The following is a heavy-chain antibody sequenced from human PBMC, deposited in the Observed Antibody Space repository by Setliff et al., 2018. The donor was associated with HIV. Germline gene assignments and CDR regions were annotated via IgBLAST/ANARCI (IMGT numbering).Heavy chain of an antibody. J-gene: IGHJ4*02. V-gene: IGHV1-18*01. CDR2: ISGYTGIT. Sequence: ASVKVSCKISGYIFSRYGVTWVRQAPGQGLEWMGYISGYTGITHYAQNFQGRVTMTTDPSKYTAYMELRSLKYDDTGVYYCATELFIVVAGHTPTFDYWGQGTLVTVSS. CDR3: ATELFIVVAGHTPTFDY. CDR1: GYIFSRYG. D-gene: IGHD6-19*01.